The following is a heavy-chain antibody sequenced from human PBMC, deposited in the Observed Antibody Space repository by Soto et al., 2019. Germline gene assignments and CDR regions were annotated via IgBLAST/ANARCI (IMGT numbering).Heavy chain of an antibody. Sequence: KPSETLSLTCTVSDDSISSYSWSWIRQPPGKGLEWIGNIHYNGNTKYSPSLKSRVTMSVDTSKNHFSLKLISVTTADTAVYFCAREGNLGRWIQPLDSWGQGTLVTVSS. CDR2: IHYNGNT. CDR3: AREGNLGRWIQPLDS. V-gene: IGHV4-59*01. J-gene: IGHJ4*02. CDR1: DDSISSYS. D-gene: IGHD2-2*03.